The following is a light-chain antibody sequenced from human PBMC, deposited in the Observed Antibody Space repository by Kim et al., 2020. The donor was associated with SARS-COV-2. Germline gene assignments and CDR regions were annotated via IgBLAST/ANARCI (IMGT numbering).Light chain of an antibody. J-gene: IGKJ1*01. CDR3: QQYGSPWT. V-gene: IGKV3-20*01. CDR1: QSVSSSY. Sequence: LSPGERATLSCRASQSVSSSYLAWYQQKPGQAPRLLIYGASSRATGIPDRFSGSGSGTDFTLTISRLEPEDFAVYYCQQYGSPWTFGQGTKVDIK. CDR2: GAS.